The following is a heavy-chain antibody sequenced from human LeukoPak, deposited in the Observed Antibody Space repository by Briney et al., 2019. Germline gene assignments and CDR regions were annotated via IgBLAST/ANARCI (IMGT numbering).Heavy chain of an antibody. D-gene: IGHD2-15*01. CDR2: ISSSSSYT. Sequence: GGSLRLSCAASGFTFSDYYMSWIRQAPGKGLEWVSYISSSSSYTNYADSVKGRFTISRANAKNSLYLQMNSLRAEDTAVYYCARDGNCSGGSCYSRWYFDLWGRGTLVTVSS. CDR3: ARDGNCSGGSCYSRWYFDL. CDR1: GFTFSDYY. V-gene: IGHV3-11*06. J-gene: IGHJ2*01.